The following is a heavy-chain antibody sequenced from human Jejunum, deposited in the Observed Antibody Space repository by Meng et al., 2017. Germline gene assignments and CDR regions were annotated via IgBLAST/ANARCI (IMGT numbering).Heavy chain of an antibody. D-gene: IGHD2-8*02. CDR2: ISYDRSNK. V-gene: IGHV3-30-3*02. CDR3: AKDPSPGDYYYYGMDV. Sequence: QVHLVESGGGVVQPGRSLRLSCAASGFTFSNYAMHWVRQAPGKGLGWVAVISYDRSNKYYADSVKGRFTISRDNSKSTLYLQMNSLSPEDTAVYYCAKDPSPGDYYYYGMDVWGQGTTVTVSS. J-gene: IGHJ6*02. CDR1: GFTFSNYA.